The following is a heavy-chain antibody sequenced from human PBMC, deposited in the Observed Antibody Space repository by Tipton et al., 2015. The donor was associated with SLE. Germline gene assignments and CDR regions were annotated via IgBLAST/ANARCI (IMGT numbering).Heavy chain of an antibody. Sequence: TLSLTCTVSGGSISSGSYYWRWSRQPAGKGLEWIGRIYTSGSTNYNPSLKSRVTISGDTSKNQFSLKLSSVTAADTAVYYCARARWRNWFDPWGQGTLVTVSS. CDR3: ARARWRNWFDP. CDR2: IYTSGST. CDR1: GGSISSGSYY. D-gene: IGHD2-15*01. J-gene: IGHJ5*02. V-gene: IGHV4-61*02.